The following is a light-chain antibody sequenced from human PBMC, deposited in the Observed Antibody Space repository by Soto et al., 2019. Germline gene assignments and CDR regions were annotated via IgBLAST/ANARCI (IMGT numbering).Light chain of an antibody. V-gene: IGLV2-23*02. J-gene: IGLJ7*01. CDR1: SSDVGSYNL. CDR2: EVS. CDR3: CSYAGSSTFAV. Sequence: QSVLTQPASVSGSPGQSITISCTGTSSDVGSYNLVSWYQQHPGKAPKLMIYEVSKRPSGVSNRFSGYKSGNTASLTISGLQAEDEADYYCCSYAGSSTFAVFGGGTQLTVL.